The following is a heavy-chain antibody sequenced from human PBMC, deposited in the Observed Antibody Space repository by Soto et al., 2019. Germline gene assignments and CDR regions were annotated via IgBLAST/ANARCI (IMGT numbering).Heavy chain of an antibody. CDR3: AKAHIAVAAYFDY. D-gene: IGHD6-19*01. J-gene: IGHJ4*02. V-gene: IGHV3-23*01. CDR1: GGSVTNSSYY. CDR2: ISGRGSST. Sequence: PSETLSLTCTVSGGSVTNSSYYWGWIRQAPGKGLEWVSGISGRGSSTYYEDSVKGQFTISRDNSKNTLYLQMDSLRAEDTAVYYCAKAHIAVAAYFDYWGQGTLVTVSS.